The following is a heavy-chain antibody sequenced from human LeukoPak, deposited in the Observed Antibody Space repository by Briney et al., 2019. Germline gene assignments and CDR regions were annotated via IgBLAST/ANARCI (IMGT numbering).Heavy chain of an antibody. Sequence: PGGSLRLSCAASGFTFSTYAMNWVRQASGKGLEWVSTISGSGGSTYYADSVKGRFTISRDSSKNTLYLQMNSLRAEDTAVYYCARQGGDILTGYLDYWGQGTLVTVSS. V-gene: IGHV3-23*01. CDR3: ARQGGDILTGYLDY. CDR1: GFTFSTYA. D-gene: IGHD3-9*01. CDR2: ISGSGGST. J-gene: IGHJ4*02.